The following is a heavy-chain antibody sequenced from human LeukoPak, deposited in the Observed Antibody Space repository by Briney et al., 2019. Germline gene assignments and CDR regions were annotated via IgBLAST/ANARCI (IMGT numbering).Heavy chain of an antibody. CDR2: INPDSGGT. CDR1: VYTFTGYY. V-gene: IGHV1-2*02. J-gene: IGHJ3*01. Sequence: GASLTLSCKASVYTFTGYYMHWVRQAPGQGLEWIGWINPDSGGTNNAQKFQGRVTMTRDTSISTAYMELSRLRSDDTAVYYCARTFYDTLDSDAFDFWGQGTMVIVSS. D-gene: IGHD2/OR15-2a*01. CDR3: ARTFYDTLDSDAFDF.